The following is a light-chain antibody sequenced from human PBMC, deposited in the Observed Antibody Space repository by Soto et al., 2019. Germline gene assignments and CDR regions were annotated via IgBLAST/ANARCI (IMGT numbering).Light chain of an antibody. V-gene: IGKV3-11*01. Sequence: EIVLTQSPATLSLSPGERATLSCRASQSVSSDLAWYQQKPGQARRLLIYDASKRATGIPARFSGSGSGTDFTLTITSLEPDDFAVYYCQRRSNWPLTFGGGTKVDIK. CDR3: QRRSNWPLT. CDR1: QSVSSD. J-gene: IGKJ4*01. CDR2: DAS.